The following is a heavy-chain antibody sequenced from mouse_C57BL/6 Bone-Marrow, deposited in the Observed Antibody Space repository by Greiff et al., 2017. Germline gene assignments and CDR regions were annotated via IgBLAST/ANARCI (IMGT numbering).Heavy chain of an antibody. CDR3: ARWTLNYYGSSPGY. D-gene: IGHD1-1*01. CDR2: IYPRSGNT. V-gene: IGHV1-81*01. CDR1: GYTFTSYG. J-gene: IGHJ2*01. Sequence: QVQLQQSGAELARPGASVKLSCKASGYTFTSYGISWVKQRTGQGLEWIGEIYPRSGNTYYNEKFKGKATLTADKSSSTAYMELRSLTSEASAVYFCARWTLNYYGSSPGYWGQGTTLTVSS.